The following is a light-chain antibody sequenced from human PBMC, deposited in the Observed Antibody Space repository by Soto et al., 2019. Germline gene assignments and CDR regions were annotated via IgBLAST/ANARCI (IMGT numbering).Light chain of an antibody. CDR2: NVR. Sequence: QSVLTQPDSVSGSPGQSITISCTGTSSDVGGSNYVSWYQQYPGKVPKLLIYNVRIRPSGVSNRFSGSKSGNTASLTISGLQAEDEADYFCTSSTSDSLYVFGTGTKGTVL. J-gene: IGLJ1*01. CDR1: SSDVGGSNY. CDR3: TSSTSDSLYV. V-gene: IGLV2-14*01.